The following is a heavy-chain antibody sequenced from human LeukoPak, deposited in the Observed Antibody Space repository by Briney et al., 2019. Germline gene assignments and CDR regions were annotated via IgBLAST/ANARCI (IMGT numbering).Heavy chain of an antibody. V-gene: IGHV1-69*04. CDR3: ARGGLYYDSSGYQTYYFDY. D-gene: IGHD3-22*01. J-gene: IGHJ4*02. CDR1: GYTFTSYA. CDR2: IIPILGIA. Sequence: ASVKVSCKASGYTFTSYAISWVRQAPGQGLEWMGRIIPILGIANYAQKFQGRVTITADKSTSTAYMELSSLRSEDTAVYYCARGGLYYDSSGYQTYYFDYWGQGTLVTVSS.